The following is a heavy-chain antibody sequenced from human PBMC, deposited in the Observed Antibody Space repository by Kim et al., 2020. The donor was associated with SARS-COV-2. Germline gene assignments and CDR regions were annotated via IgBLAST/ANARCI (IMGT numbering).Heavy chain of an antibody. CDR3: ARYCSSTSCNADDAFDI. CDR1: GGSISSYY. V-gene: IGHV4-59*13. CDR2: IYYSGST. D-gene: IGHD2-2*01. Sequence: SETLSLTCTVSGGSISSYYWSWIRQPPGKGLEWIGYIYYSGSTNYNPSLKSRVTISVDTSKNQFSLKLSSVTAADTAVYYCARYCSSTSCNADDAFDIWGQGTMVTVSS. J-gene: IGHJ3*02.